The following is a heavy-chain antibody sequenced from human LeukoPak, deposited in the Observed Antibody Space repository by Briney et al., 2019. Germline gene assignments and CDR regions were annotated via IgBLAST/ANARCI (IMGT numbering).Heavy chain of an antibody. V-gene: IGHV4-38-2*02. J-gene: IGHJ6*03. D-gene: IGHD3-10*01. CDR1: GYSISSGYY. CDR2: IYHNGST. Sequence: SETLSLTCTVSGYSISSGYYWGWIRQPPGKGLEWIGSIYHNGSTYYNPSLKSRVTISVDTSKNQFSLKLSSVTAADTAVYYCARVGASAPHYYYYYYMDVWGKGTTVTVSS. CDR3: ARVGASAPHYYYYYYMDV.